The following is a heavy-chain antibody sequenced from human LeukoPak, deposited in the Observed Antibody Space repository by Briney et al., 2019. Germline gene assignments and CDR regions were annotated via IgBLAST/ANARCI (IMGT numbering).Heavy chain of an antibody. CDR1: GYTLTELS. CDR2: FDPEDGET. J-gene: IGHJ3*02. Sequence: ASVKVSCKVSGYTLTELSMHWVRQAPGKGLEWMGGFDPEDGETIYAQKFQGRVTMTEDTSTDTAYMELSSPRSEDTAVYYCATTYTVEVENDAFDIWGQGTMVTVSS. CDR3: ATTYTVEVENDAFDI. D-gene: IGHD4-23*01. V-gene: IGHV1-24*01.